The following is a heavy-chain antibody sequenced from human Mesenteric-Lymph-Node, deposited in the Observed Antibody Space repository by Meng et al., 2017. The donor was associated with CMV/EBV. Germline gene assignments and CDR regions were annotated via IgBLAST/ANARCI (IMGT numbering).Heavy chain of an antibody. J-gene: IGHJ4*02. CDR3: ARDRGGTYYGGFDY. V-gene: IGHV3-21*01. D-gene: IGHD1-26*01. Sequence: GESLKISCAASGFTFSSYYMNWVRQAPGKGLEWVSSISSSGYIYYADSVKGRFTISRDNAKNSLYLQMNSLRAEDTAVYYCARDRGGTYYGGFDYWGQGTLVTVSS. CDR2: ISSSGYI. CDR1: GFTFSSYY.